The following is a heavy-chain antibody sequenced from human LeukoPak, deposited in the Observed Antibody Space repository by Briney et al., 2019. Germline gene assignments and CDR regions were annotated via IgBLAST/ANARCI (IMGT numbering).Heavy chain of an antibody. V-gene: IGHV4-59*01. J-gene: IGHJ4*02. CDR2: NYYSGST. CDR1: GGSISSYY. Sequence: PSETLSLTCTVSGGSISSYYWSWIRQPPGKGLEWIGYNYYSGSTNYNPPLKSRVTISVDTSKNQFSLKLSSVTAADTAVYYCARDPTRSGLDYWGQGTLVTVSS. D-gene: IGHD4-11*01. CDR3: ARDPTRSGLDY.